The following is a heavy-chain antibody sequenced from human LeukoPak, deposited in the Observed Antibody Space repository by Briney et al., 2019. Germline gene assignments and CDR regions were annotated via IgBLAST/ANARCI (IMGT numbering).Heavy chain of an antibody. Sequence: PSETLSLTCTVSGGSISSYYWSWLRQPPGKGLEWFGYIYYSGSTNYNPSLKSRVTISVDTSTNQYSLKLRSVTAADTAVYYCARRLYCSGGSCPIPYYYYYMDVWGKGTTVTVSS. CDR2: IYYSGST. CDR3: ARRLYCSGGSCPIPYYYYYMDV. J-gene: IGHJ6*03. CDR1: GGSISSYY. V-gene: IGHV4-59*01. D-gene: IGHD2-15*01.